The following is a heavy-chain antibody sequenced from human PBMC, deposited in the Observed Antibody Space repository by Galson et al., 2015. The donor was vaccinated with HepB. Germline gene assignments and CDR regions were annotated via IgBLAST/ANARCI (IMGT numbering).Heavy chain of an antibody. D-gene: IGHD3-22*01. CDR3: ARIPKLYYDSSGYAHDAFDI. V-gene: IGHV2-70*01. Sequence: PALVKPTQTLTLTCTFSGFSLSTSGMCVSWIRQPPGKALEWLALIDWDDDKYYSTSLKTRLTISKDTSKNQVVLTMTNMDPVDTATYYCARIPKLYYDSSGYAHDAFDIWGQGTMVTVSS. CDR2: IDWDDDK. J-gene: IGHJ3*02. CDR1: GFSLSTSGMC.